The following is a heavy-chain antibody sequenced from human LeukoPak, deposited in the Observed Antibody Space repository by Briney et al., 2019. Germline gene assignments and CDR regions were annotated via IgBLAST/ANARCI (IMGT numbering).Heavy chain of an antibody. CDR2: IYYSGST. CDR3: ARDPGGYYDSSGYRDAFDI. D-gene: IGHD3-22*01. V-gene: IGHV4-59*01. Sequence: SETLSLTCTVSGGSISSYYWSWIRQPPGKGLEWIGYIYYSGSTNYNPSLKSRVTISVDTSKNQFSLKLSSVTAADTAVYYCARDPGGYYDSSGYRDAFDIWGQGTMVTVSS. J-gene: IGHJ3*02. CDR1: GGSISSYY.